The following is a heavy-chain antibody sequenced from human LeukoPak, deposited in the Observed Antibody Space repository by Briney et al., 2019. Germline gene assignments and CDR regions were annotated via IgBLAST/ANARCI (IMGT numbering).Heavy chain of an antibody. J-gene: IGHJ6*03. V-gene: IGHV4-39*01. Sequence: SETLSLTCTVSGGSISSSSYYWGWIRQPPGKGLEWIGSIYYSGSTYYNPSLKSRVTISVDTSKNQFSLKLSSVTAADTAVYYCARHPRSSEYQLLYKNFPHRDYYYYMDVWGKGTTVTVSS. CDR3: ARHPRSSEYQLLYKNFPHRDYYYYMDV. CDR2: IYYSGST. CDR1: GGSISSSSYY. D-gene: IGHD2-2*02.